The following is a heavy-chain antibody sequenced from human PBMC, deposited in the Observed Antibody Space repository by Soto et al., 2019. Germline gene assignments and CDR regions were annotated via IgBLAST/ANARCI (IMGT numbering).Heavy chain of an antibody. CDR2: IYYDGST. J-gene: IGHJ3*02. Sequence: SETLSLTCTVSGGSISSSDSYWVWIRQPPGKGLEWVGSIYYDGSTYYNPSLKSRVTISVDTSKNQFSLKLSSVTAADTAVYYCASYSNYVGGAFDIWGQGTMVTVSS. D-gene: IGHD4-4*01. CDR1: GGSISSSDSY. CDR3: ASYSNYVGGAFDI. V-gene: IGHV4-39*07.